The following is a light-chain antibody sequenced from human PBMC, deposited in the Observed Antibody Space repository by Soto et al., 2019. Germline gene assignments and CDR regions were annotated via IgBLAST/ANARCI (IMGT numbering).Light chain of an antibody. J-gene: IGLJ2*01. CDR2: YDT. V-gene: IGLV3-21*04. CDR1: NIGSKS. CDR3: QVWDIGSGVI. Sequence: SYELTLPPAVSVAPGKTAKITCGGSNIGSKSVHWYQQKPGQAPVLVIYYDTDRPSGVPERLSGSNSGSTAALTISRVEAGDEADYYCQVWDIGSGVIFGGGTKLTVL.